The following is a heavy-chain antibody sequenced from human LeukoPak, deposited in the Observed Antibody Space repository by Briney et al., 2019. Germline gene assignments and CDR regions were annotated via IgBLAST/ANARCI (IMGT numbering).Heavy chain of an antibody. CDR3: ARLRAVVDY. Sequence: PSETLSLTCTVSGGSISSSSYCWGWIRQPPGKGLEWIGSIYYSGSTYYNPSLKSRVTISVDTSKNQFSLKLSSVTAADTAVYYCARLRAVVDYWGQGTLVTVSS. CDR2: IYYSGST. V-gene: IGHV4-39*01. CDR1: GGSISSSSYC. J-gene: IGHJ4*02.